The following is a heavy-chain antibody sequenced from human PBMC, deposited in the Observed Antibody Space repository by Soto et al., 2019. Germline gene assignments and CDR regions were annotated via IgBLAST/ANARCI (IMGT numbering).Heavy chain of an antibody. V-gene: IGHV1-69*02. CDR1: GDTFSFYT. CDR2: INPIVSMS. Sequence: QVQLVQSGTEVKKPGSSVKVSCKASGDTFSFYTINWVRQAPGLGLEWVGRINPIVSMSNYAQKFQGRVSMTANKSTSTAYMELRSRRSDDTARYFCAASYGSGYRAFDYWGQGALVIVSS. D-gene: IGHD3-10*01. CDR3: AASYGSGYRAFDY. J-gene: IGHJ4*02.